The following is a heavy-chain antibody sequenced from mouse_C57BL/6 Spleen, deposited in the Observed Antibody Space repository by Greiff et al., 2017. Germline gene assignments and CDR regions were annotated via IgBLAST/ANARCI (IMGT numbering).Heavy chain of an antibody. CDR3: ARHEERGYDPYYYAMDY. CDR1: GYTFTEYT. CDR2: FYPGSGSI. Sequence: QVQLKQSGAELVKPGASVKLSCKASGYTFTEYTIHWVKQRSGQGLEWIGWFYPGSGSIKYNEKFKDKATLTADKSSSTVYMEISRLTSEDSAVYFCARHEERGYDPYYYAMDYWGQGTSVTVSS. D-gene: IGHD2-3*01. V-gene: IGHV1-62-2*01. J-gene: IGHJ4*01.